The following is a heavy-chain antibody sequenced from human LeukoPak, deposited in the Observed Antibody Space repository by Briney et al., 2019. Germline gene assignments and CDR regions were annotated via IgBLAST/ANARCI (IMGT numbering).Heavy chain of an antibody. Sequence: SETLSLTCTVSGGSISSYYWSWIRQPAGKGLEWIVRIYTSGSTNYNPSLKSRVTMSVDTSKNQFSLKLSSVTAADTAVYYCARDFEYCSGGSCLDAFDIWGQGTMVTVSS. D-gene: IGHD2-15*01. CDR2: IYTSGST. CDR1: GGSISSYY. J-gene: IGHJ3*02. V-gene: IGHV4-4*07. CDR3: ARDFEYCSGGSCLDAFDI.